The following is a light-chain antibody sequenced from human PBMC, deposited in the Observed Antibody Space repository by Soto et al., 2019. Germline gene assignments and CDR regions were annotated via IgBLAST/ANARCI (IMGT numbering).Light chain of an antibody. CDR2: ANI. Sequence: QAVVTQPPSVSGAPGQRVTISCTGSGSNIGSNYNVQWYQVLPGTAPRLVIFANIYRPSGVPDRFSGSRSDTSASLAIADLHTEDEAEYYGQSYDRSLTMIIFGGGTKLTVL. CDR3: QSYDRSLTMII. CDR1: GSNIGSNYN. V-gene: IGLV1-40*01. J-gene: IGLJ2*01.